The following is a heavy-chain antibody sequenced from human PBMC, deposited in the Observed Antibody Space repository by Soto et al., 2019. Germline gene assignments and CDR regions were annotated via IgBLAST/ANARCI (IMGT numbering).Heavy chain of an antibody. V-gene: IGHV3-30*18. Sequence: QVQLVESGGGVVQPGRSLRLSCAASGFTFSSYGMHWVRQAPGKGLEWVALISSDGSNKYYADSVKGRFTISRDNSKNPLYLQMNTLRAEDTAVYYCAKVRADYYYGSGPFDYWGQGTLVTVSS. D-gene: IGHD3-10*01. CDR3: AKVRADYYYGSGPFDY. CDR2: ISSDGSNK. CDR1: GFTFSSYG. J-gene: IGHJ4*02.